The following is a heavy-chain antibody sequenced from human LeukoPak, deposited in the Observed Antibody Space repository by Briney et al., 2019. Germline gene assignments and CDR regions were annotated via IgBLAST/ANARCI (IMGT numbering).Heavy chain of an antibody. J-gene: IGHJ3*02. CDR3: ARDYDILTGYPAQNAFDI. Sequence: GGSLRLSCAASGLTFSSYSMNWVRQAPGKGLEWVSYISSSSSTIYYADSVKGRFTISRDNAKNSLYLQMNSLRAEDTAVYHCARDYDILTGYPAQNAFDIWGQGTMVTVSS. D-gene: IGHD3-9*01. CDR2: ISSSSSTI. CDR1: GLTFSSYS. V-gene: IGHV3-48*01.